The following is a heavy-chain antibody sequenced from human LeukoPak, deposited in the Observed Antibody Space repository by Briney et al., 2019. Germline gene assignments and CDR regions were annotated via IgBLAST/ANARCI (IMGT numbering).Heavy chain of an antibody. CDR3: ARGGNGDYTYYFDS. CDR2: IGTVGDT. V-gene: IGHV3-13*01. CDR1: GFTFSSHD. D-gene: IGHD4-17*01. J-gene: IGHJ4*02. Sequence: GGSLRLSCATSGFTFSSHDMPWVRQTTEKGLEWVSGIGTVGDTYYAVSVKGRFTISRENANNSLYLQMNSLRDGDTGVYYCARGGNGDYTYYFDSWGQGSLVTVSS.